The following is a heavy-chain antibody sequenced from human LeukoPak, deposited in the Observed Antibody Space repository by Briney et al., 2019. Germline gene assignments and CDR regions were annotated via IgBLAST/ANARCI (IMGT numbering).Heavy chain of an antibody. D-gene: IGHD6-19*01. CDR3: AKGSGSGWYGWFDP. J-gene: IGHJ5*02. CDR2: IDASGVNT. V-gene: IGHV3-23*01. CDR1: RFTFSGYA. Sequence: PGGSLRLSCAASRFTFSGYAMYWVRQAPAKGLEWVSCIDASGVNTYYADSVKGRFTISRDNSNNTLYLQMNSLRAEDTAVYYCAKGSGSGWYGWFDPWGQGTLVTVSS.